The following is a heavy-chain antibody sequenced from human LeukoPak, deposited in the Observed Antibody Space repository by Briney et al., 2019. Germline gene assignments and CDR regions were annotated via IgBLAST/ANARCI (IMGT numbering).Heavy chain of an antibody. CDR1: GFTFSSYW. CDR3: ARGPYTYSLDC. V-gene: IGHV3-74*01. Sequence: GGSLRLSCAASGFTFSSYWMHWVRQVPGKGLVWVSRINSDGYSISYADSVKGRFTISRDNAKNTLYLQMNSLTAEDTAVYFCARGPYTYSLDCWGQGTQVTVSS. D-gene: IGHD5-18*01. J-gene: IGHJ4*02. CDR2: INSDGYSI.